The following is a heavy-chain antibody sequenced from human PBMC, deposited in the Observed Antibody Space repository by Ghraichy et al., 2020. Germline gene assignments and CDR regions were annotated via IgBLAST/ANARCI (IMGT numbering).Heavy chain of an antibody. V-gene: IGHV4-34*01. CDR3: ARRVAVAGIGY. D-gene: IGHD6-19*01. CDR2: INHSGST. Sequence: SETLSLTCAVYGGSFSGYYWSWIRQPPGKGLEWIGEINHSGSTNYNPSLKSRVTISVDTSKNQFSLKLSSVTAADTAVYYCARRVAVAGIGYWCQGTLVTVSS. CDR1: GGSFSGYY. J-gene: IGHJ4*02.